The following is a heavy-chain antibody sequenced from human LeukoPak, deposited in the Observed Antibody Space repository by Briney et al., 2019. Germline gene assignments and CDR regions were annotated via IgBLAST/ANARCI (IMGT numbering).Heavy chain of an antibody. V-gene: IGHV4-4*02. CDR3: ARAGYSRYLYYYYYMDV. Sequence: SETLSLTCAVSGGSISSSNWWSWVRQPPGKGLEWIGEIYHSGSTNYNPSLKSRVTISVDKSKNQFSLKLSSVTAADTAVYYCARAGYSRYLYYYYYMDVWGKGTTVTVSS. CDR1: GGSISSSNW. D-gene: IGHD6-13*01. J-gene: IGHJ6*03. CDR2: IYHSGST.